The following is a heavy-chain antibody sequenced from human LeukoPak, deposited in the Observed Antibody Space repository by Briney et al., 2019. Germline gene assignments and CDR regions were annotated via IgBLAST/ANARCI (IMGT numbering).Heavy chain of an antibody. CDR3: AREIAESSSWTRYNWFDP. CDR2: IYHSGST. J-gene: IGHJ5*02. V-gene: IGHV4-38-2*02. CDR1: GYSISSGYY. D-gene: IGHD6-13*01. Sequence: SETLSLTCTVAGYSISSGYYWGWIRQPPGKGLEWIGSIYHSGSTYYNPSLKSRVTISVDTSKNQFSLKLSSVTAADTAVYYCAREIAESSSWTRYNWFDPWGQGTLVTVSS.